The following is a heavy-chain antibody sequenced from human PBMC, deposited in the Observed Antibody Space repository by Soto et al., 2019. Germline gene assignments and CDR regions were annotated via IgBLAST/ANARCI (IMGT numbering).Heavy chain of an antibody. CDR3: ASSVTGDQDAFDI. D-gene: IGHD7-27*01. J-gene: IGHJ3*02. CDR1: GYSFTSYW. V-gene: IGHV5-51*01. CDR2: IYPGDSAT. Sequence: GESLKISCKGSGYSFTSYWIGWVRQMPGKGLEWMGIIYPGDSATRYSPSFQGQVTISADKSISTAYLQWSSLKASDTAMYYCASSVTGDQDAFDIWGQGTMVTVSS.